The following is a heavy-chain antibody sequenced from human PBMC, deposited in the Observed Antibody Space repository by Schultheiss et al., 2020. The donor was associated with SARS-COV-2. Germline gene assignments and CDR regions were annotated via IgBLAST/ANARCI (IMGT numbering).Heavy chain of an antibody. D-gene: IGHD2-21*02. Sequence: ASVKVSCKASGYTFTSYDISWVRQAPGQGLEWMGGIIPNSGGTNYAQKFQGRVTMTRDTSISTAYMELSRLRSDDTAVYYCAAGRSYCGGDCYGGDAFDIWGQGTMVTVSS. V-gene: IGHV1-2*02. CDR2: IIPNSGGT. CDR3: AAGRSYCGGDCYGGDAFDI. J-gene: IGHJ3*02. CDR1: GYTFTSYD.